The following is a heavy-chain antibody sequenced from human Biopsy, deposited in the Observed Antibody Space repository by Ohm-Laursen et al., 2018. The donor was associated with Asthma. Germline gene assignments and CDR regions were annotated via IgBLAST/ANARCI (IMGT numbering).Heavy chain of an antibody. J-gene: IGHJ4*02. D-gene: IGHD3-22*01. CDR3: ARGDSSNWSHYYFDY. Sequence: SLRLSCAASGFAVGRDYMFWVRQAPGKGLEWVSVIYSGGTSHTADSVGGRFAISRDYSKNTLYLQMHSLRAEDTAVYYCARGDSSNWSHYYFDYWGQGTLVTVSS. CDR1: GFAVGRDY. CDR2: IYSGGTS. V-gene: IGHV3-53*01.